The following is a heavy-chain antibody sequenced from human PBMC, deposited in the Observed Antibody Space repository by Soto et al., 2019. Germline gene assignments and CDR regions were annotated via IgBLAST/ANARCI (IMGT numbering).Heavy chain of an antibody. CDR2: TYYRSKWYN. D-gene: IGHD6-19*01. J-gene: IGHJ4*02. CDR1: GDNVSTNIVT. Sequence: SQTLSLTCAISGDNVSTNIVTWNWIRQSPSRGLEWLGRTYYRSKWYNDYAISLKGRVTINPDTSKNQFSLHLNSVTPEDTAVYYCARLTSGWYDFWGQGNLVTVSS. CDR3: ARLTSGWYDF. V-gene: IGHV6-1*01.